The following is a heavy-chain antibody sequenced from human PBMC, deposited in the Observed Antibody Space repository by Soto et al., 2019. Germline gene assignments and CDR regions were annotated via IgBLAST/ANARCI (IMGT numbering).Heavy chain of an antibody. CDR1: GYTFTSYG. J-gene: IGHJ4*02. V-gene: IGHV1-18*01. CDR2: ISAHNGNT. D-gene: IGHD1-1*01. CDR3: ARGRYGDY. Sequence: QVHLVQSGAEVKKPGASVKVSCTGSGYTFTSYGITWLRQAPGQGLEWMGWISAHNGNTDYAQKLQGRVTVTRDTSTSTAYMELRSLRSDDTAVYYCARGRYGDYWGQGALVTVSS.